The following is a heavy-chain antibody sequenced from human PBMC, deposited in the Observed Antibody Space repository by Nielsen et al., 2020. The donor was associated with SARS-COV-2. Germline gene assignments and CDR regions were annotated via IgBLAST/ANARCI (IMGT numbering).Heavy chain of an antibody. CDR3: ARHIPIRITMIVVVTPGAFDI. D-gene: IGHD3-22*01. J-gene: IGHJ3*02. V-gene: IGHV4-39*01. Sequence: SETLSLTCTVSGGSISSSSYYWGWIRQPPGKGLEWIGSIYYSGSTYYNPSLKSRVTISVDTSKNQFSLKLSSMTAADTAVYYCARHIPIRITMIVVVTPGAFDIWGQGTMVTVSS. CDR2: IYYSGST. CDR1: GGSISSSSYY.